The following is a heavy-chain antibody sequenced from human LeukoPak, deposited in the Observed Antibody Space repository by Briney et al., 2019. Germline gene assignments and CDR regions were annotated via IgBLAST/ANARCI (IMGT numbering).Heavy chain of an antibody. J-gene: IGHJ6*03. CDR1: GFTFSSYG. CDR2: IRYDGSNK. Sequence: GGSLRLSCAASGFTFSSYGMHWVRQAPGKGLEWVAFIRYDGSNKYYADSVKGRFTISRDNSKNTLYLQMNSLRAEDTAVYYCAKVDTAMDNYYYYHYMDVWGKGTTVTVSS. D-gene: IGHD5-18*01. CDR3: AKVDTAMDNYYYYHYMDV. V-gene: IGHV3-30*02.